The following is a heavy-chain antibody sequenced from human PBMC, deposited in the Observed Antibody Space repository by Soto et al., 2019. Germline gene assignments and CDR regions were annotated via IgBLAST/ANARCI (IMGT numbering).Heavy chain of an antibody. J-gene: IGHJ4*02. CDR1: GFTFSNYA. Sequence: GGSLRLSCEASGFTFSNYALHWVRQAPGKGLEWVAVISDDGSNKFYADSVKGRFTFSRDNSKNTLYLQMNSLRREDTGVYYCARPTTMIPFDHWGQGTLVTVSS. V-gene: IGHV3-30-3*01. CDR3: ARPTTMIPFDH. CDR2: ISDDGSNK. D-gene: IGHD3-22*01.